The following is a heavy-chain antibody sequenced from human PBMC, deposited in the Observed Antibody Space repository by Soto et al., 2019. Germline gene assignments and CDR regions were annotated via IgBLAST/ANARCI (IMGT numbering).Heavy chain of an antibody. CDR2: LYHTGST. D-gene: IGHD3-10*01. J-gene: IGHJ4*02. CDR3: ARVSASSLLRGVIIN. V-gene: IGHV4-4*02. Sequence: QVQLQESGPGLVKPSGTLSLTCVVSGASVSSDNWWGWVRRPPGKGLEWIGELYHTGSTNYNPALKSRLSISVDTSKNHFSVQLSSLTAADTAIYYCARVSASSLLRGVIINWGQGTRVSVSS. CDR1: GASVSSDNW.